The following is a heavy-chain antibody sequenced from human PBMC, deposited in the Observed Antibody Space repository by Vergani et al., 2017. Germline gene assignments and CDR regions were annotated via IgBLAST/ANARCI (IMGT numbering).Heavy chain of an antibody. Sequence: QVQLVQSGAEVKKPGSSVKVSFKASGGTFSSYAITWVRQAPGQGLEWMGGIIPIFGTANYAQKFQGRVTITADESPRTAYMELSSLRSEDTAVYYCARDGIIGYYYFDYWGQGTLVTVSS. CDR1: GGTFSSYA. V-gene: IGHV1-69*12. CDR2: IIPIFGTA. J-gene: IGHJ4*02. D-gene: IGHD1-26*01. CDR3: ARDGIIGYYYFDY.